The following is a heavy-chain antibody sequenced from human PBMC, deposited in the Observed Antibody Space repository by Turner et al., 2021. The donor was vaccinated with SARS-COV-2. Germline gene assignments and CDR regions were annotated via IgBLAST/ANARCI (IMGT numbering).Heavy chain of an antibody. J-gene: IGHJ4*02. V-gene: IGHV1-69*10. D-gene: IGHD6-25*01. CDR2: IIIFLGIA. Sequence: QVQLVQSGAEVRKPGSSVRVSCKPSGGTFSTYAIGWVRQAPGQVLEWMGGIIIFLGIANYAQNFKGRVTITADKSTSTAYMELSSLRSEDTALYYCATLGGVAAQNFDYWGQGTLVTVSS. CDR3: ATLGGVAAQNFDY. CDR1: GGTFSTYA.